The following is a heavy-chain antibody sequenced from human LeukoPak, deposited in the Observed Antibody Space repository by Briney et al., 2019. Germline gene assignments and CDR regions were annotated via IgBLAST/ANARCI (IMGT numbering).Heavy chain of an antibody. CDR1: GFTFSSYW. CDR3: ATGRYYDSSGYYQWLTFDY. CDR2: INSDGSST. D-gene: IGHD3-22*01. Sequence: GGSLRLSCAASGFTFSSYWMHWVRQAPGKGLVWVSRINSDGSSTSYADSVKGRFTISRDNAKNTLYLQMNSLRAEDTAVYYCATGRYYDSSGYYQWLTFDYWGQGTLVTVSS. J-gene: IGHJ4*02. V-gene: IGHV3-74*01.